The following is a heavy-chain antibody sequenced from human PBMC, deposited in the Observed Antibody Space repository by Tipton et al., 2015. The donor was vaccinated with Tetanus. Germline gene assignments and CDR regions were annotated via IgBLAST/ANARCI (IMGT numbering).Heavy chain of an antibody. V-gene: IGHV4-4*07. CDR3: AIDRSPAYYSDYSGYVWAFDI. D-gene: IGHD3-22*01. J-gene: IGHJ3*02. CDR2: IYSGGTT. CDR1: GGSTHSHY. Sequence: GLVKPSETLSLSCTVSGGSTHSHYWSWIRQSAAKGLEWIGRIYSGGTTNYNPSLKSRVFMSMDTSKNQFSLKLTSVTAADTAVYYCAIDRSPAYYSDYSGYVWAFDIWGQGTMVSVSS.